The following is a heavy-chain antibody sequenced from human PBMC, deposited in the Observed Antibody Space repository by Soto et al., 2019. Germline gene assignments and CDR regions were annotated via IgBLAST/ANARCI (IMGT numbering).Heavy chain of an antibody. D-gene: IGHD2-21*01. CDR3: AKTLVVSPRRAAFDI. Sequence: PGGSLRLSCAASGFTFNSYALAWVRQAPGKGLEWVSAISGSGGSTYYADSVKGRFTISRDNSNNTLYLQMNSLRAEDTAVYYCAKTLVVSPRRAAFDIWGQGTLVTVSS. CDR1: GFTFNSYA. V-gene: IGHV3-23*01. J-gene: IGHJ4*03. CDR2: ISGSGGST.